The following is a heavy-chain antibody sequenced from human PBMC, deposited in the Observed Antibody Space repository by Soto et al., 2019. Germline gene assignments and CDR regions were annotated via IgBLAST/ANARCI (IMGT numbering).Heavy chain of an antibody. CDR2: IYYSGST. J-gene: IGHJ5*02. D-gene: IGHD2-15*01. CDR3: ARGVVAAPYNGFDA. CDR1: GGSISSYY. V-gene: IGHV4-59*01. Sequence: SETLSLTCTVSGGSISSYYWSWIRQPPGEGLEWIGYIYYSGSTNYNPSLKSRVTISVDTSKNQFSLKLSSVTAADTAVYYCARGVVAAPYNGFDAWGQGTLVSVAS.